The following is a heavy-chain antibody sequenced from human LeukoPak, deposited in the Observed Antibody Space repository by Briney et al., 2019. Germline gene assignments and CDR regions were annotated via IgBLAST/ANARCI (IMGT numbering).Heavy chain of an antibody. D-gene: IGHD7-27*01. CDR2: IYYSGST. Sequence: SETLSLTCTVSGGSISSYFWSWIRQPPGKGLEWIGYIYYSGSTNYNPSLKSRVTISVDTSKNQFSLKLSSVTAADTAVYYCARSPNWELPPYFDYWGQGTLVTVSS. J-gene: IGHJ4*02. V-gene: IGHV4-59*01. CDR1: GGSISSYF. CDR3: ARSPNWELPPYFDY.